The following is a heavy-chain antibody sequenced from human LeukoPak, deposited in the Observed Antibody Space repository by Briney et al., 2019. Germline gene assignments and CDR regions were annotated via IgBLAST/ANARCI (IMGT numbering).Heavy chain of an antibody. V-gene: IGHV3-30*02. CDR1: GFTFCSYA. D-gene: IGHD5-12*01. CDR2: IRYNGSNK. Sequence: PGGSLRLSCAASGFTFCSYAMHWVRQAPGKGLEWVAVIRYNGSNKKYADSVKGRFTISRDNSKNSLYLQMHSLRAGATPVFYCQNLGYNAFLSDLDGWGQGTLVTVSS. J-gene: IGHJ4*02. CDR3: QNLGYNAFLSDLDG.